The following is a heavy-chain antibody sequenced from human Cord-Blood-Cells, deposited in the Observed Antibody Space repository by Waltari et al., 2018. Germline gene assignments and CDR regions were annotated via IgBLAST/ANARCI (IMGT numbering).Heavy chain of an antibody. CDR3: ARDTPLYYDSSGYDY. V-gene: IGHV1-69*01. Sequence: QVQLVQSGAEVKKPGSAVKVSCKASGGTFRSYPISWVRQAPGQGLEWMGGIIPIFGTANYAQKFQGRVTITADESTSTAYMELSSLRSEDTAVYYCARDTPLYYDSSGYDYWGQGTLVTVSS. CDR1: GGTFRSYP. D-gene: IGHD3-22*01. J-gene: IGHJ4*02. CDR2: IIPIFGTA.